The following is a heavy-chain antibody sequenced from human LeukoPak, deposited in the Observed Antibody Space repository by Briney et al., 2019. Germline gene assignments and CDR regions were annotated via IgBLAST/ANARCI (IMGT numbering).Heavy chain of an antibody. Sequence: GGSLRLSCAASGFTFSSYGMHWVRQAPGKGLEWVAVIWYDGSNKYYADSVKGRFTISRDNSKNTLYLQMNSLRAEDTAVYYCARARVIAAAGLDYWGQGTLVTVSS. D-gene: IGHD6-13*01. CDR2: IWYDGSNK. CDR1: GFTFSSYG. V-gene: IGHV3-33*01. CDR3: ARARVIAAAGLDY. J-gene: IGHJ4*02.